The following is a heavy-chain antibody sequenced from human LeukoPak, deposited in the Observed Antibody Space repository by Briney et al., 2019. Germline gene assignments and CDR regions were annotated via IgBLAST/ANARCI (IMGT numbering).Heavy chain of an antibody. CDR1: GFTFSSYG. Sequence: GGSLRLSCAASGFTFSSYGMHWVRQASGKGLEWVGRIRSKANSYATAYAASVKGRFTISRDDSKNTAYLQMNSLKTEDTAVYYCTRSMVRGVIIYYYYGMDVWGQGTTVTVSS. J-gene: IGHJ6*02. D-gene: IGHD3-10*01. CDR3: TRSMVRGVIIYYYYGMDV. CDR2: IRSKANSYAT. V-gene: IGHV3-73*01.